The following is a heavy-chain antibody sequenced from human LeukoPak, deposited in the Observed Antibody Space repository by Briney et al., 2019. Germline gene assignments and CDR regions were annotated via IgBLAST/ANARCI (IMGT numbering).Heavy chain of an antibody. Sequence: ASVKVSCKASGYTFTSYEINWVRQATGQGLEWMGWMNPNSGNTGNVQKLQGRVTNTRNTSISTAYMELSSLRSEDTAVYYCARGLRYYYDSVSADYWGQGTLVTVSS. D-gene: IGHD3-22*01. CDR3: ARGLRYYYDSVSADY. J-gene: IGHJ4*02. V-gene: IGHV1-8*03. CDR1: GYTFTSYE. CDR2: MNPNSGNT.